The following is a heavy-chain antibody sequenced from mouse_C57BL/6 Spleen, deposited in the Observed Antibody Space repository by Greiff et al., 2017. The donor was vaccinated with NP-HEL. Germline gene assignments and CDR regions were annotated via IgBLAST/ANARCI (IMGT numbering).Heavy chain of an antibody. CDR2: IYPGDGDT. Sequence: QVQLQQSGAELVKPGASVKISCKASGYAFSSYWMNWVKQRPGKGLEWIGQIYPGDGDTNYNGKFKGKATLTADKSSSTAYMQLSSLTSEDSAVYFCARSHDYGAMDYWGQGTSVTVSS. J-gene: IGHJ4*01. CDR3: ARSHDYGAMDY. CDR1: GYAFSSYW. D-gene: IGHD2-4*01. V-gene: IGHV1-80*01.